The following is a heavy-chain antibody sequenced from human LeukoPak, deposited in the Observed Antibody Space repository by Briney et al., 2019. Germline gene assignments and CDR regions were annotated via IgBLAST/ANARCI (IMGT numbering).Heavy chain of an antibody. V-gene: IGHV3-74*01. J-gene: IGHJ6*02. Sequence: GGSLRLPCAASGFTFRSHWMHWAREAPGEGLVWVSRINPDGSLTDYAGSVTGRFTISRDNAKNTMYLEMNSLRAEDTAVYYCGRGTLSYAGMDVWGQGTTVIVSS. CDR1: GFTFRSHW. CDR3: GRGTLSYAGMDV. D-gene: IGHD1-7*01. CDR2: INPDGSLT.